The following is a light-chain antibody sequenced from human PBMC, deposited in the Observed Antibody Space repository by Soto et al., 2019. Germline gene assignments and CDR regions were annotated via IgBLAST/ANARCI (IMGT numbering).Light chain of an antibody. CDR1: QSISSW. CDR2: DAS. CDR3: QQYETFSGT. J-gene: IGKJ1*01. V-gene: IGKV1-5*01. Sequence: DIPMTQSPSTLSASVGDRVTITCRASQSISSWLAWYQQKPGEAPKLLIYDASALPRGVPSRFSGSGSGTKFTLTIASLQPDDVATYYCQQYETFSGTFGPGAKVDIK.